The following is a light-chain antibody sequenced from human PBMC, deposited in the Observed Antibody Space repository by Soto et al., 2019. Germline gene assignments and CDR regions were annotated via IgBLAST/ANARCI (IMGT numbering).Light chain of an antibody. CDR1: QSVRSSY. Sequence: EIVLTQSPGTLSLSPGERATLSCRASQSVRSSYLAWYQQKPGQAPRLLIYGASSRATGIPDRFSGSGSGTDFTLTISRLEPEDFAVYYGQQYGSSPETFGQGTKVEIK. J-gene: IGKJ1*01. CDR2: GAS. V-gene: IGKV3-20*01. CDR3: QQYGSSPET.